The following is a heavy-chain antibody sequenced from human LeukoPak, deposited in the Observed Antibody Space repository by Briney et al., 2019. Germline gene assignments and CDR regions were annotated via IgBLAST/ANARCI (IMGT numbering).Heavy chain of an antibody. V-gene: IGHV4-59*01. D-gene: IGHD1-26*01. J-gene: IGHJ4*02. Sequence: SETLSLTCTVSGGSISSYYCSWIRQPPGKGLEWIGYIYYSGSTNYNPSLKSRVTISVDTSKNQFSLKLSSVTAADTAVYCCAREVSVGAIDYWGQGTLVTVSS. CDR2: IYYSGST. CDR1: GGSISSYY. CDR3: AREVSVGAIDY.